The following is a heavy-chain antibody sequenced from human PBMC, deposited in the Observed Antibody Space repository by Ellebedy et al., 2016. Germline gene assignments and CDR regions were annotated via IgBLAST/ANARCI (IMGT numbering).Heavy chain of an antibody. CDR1: GYSISSGHC. D-gene: IGHD3-10*01. Sequence: SETLSLXCTVSGYSISSGHCWGWIRQPPGKGLEWIGSIYQSGSTYYNPSLQSRVTISVDTSKNHFSLKLSSVTPADTAVYHCARVKLLWFEDPGSDYYYGMDVWGQGTTVTVSS. CDR3: ARVKLLWFEDPGSDYYYGMDV. CDR2: IYQSGST. J-gene: IGHJ6*02. V-gene: IGHV4-38-2*02.